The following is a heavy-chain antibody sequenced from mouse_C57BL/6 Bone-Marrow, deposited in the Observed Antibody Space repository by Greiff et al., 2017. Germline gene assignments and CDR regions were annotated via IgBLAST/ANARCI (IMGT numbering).Heavy chain of an antibody. V-gene: IGHV1-80*01. CDR2: IYPGDGDT. Sequence: QVQLQQSGAELVKPGASVKISCKASGYAFSSYWMNWVKQRPGKGLEWIGQIYPGDGDTNYNGKFKGKATLTADKSSSTAYMQLSSLTSEDSAVYFCERSYYYGSNYNPFAYWGQGTLVTVSA. J-gene: IGHJ3*01. CDR1: GYAFSSYW. CDR3: ERSYYYGSNYNPFAY. D-gene: IGHD1-1*01.